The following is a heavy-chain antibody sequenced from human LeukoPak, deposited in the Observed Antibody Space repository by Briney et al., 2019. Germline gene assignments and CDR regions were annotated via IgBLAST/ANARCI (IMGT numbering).Heavy chain of an antibody. V-gene: IGHV3-30*02. CDR1: GFTFSSYG. Sequence: PGGSLRLSCAASGFTFSSYGMHWVRQAPGKGLEWVAFIRYDGSNKYYADSVKGRFTISRDNSKNTLYLQMNSLRAEDTAVYYCAPLAGSGYDDNWFDPWGQGTLVTVSS. J-gene: IGHJ5*02. CDR2: IRYDGSNK. CDR3: APLAGSGYDDNWFDP. D-gene: IGHD5-12*01.